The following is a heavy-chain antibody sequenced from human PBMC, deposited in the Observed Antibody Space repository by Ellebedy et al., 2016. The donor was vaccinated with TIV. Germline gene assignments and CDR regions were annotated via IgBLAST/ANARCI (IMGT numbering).Heavy chain of an antibody. CDR3: ARASDYYDSSGYYSDAFDI. D-gene: IGHD3-22*01. J-gene: IGHJ3*02. CDR1: GGSISSGGYS. CDR2: IYHSGST. Sequence: SETLSLXXAVSGGSISSGGYSWSWIRQPPGKGLEWIGYIYHSGSTYYNPSLKSRVTISVDRSKNQFSLKLSSVTAADTAVYYCARASDYYDSSGYYSDAFDIWGQGTMVTVSS. V-gene: IGHV4-30-2*01.